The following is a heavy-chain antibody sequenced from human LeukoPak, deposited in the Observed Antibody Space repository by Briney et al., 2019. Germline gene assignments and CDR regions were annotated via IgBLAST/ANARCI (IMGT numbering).Heavy chain of an antibody. V-gene: IGHV3-48*01. Sequence: GGPLRLSCAASGFPFSSYSMNWVRQAPGKGLEWVSYISASGSNIYYLDSVKGRFTVSRDNAMNSLFLQMDRPRAEDTAVYYCVRVKGTYFDFWGQGTLVTVSS. CDR1: GFPFSSYS. D-gene: IGHD1-1*01. CDR3: VRVKGTYFDF. CDR2: ISASGSNI. J-gene: IGHJ4*02.